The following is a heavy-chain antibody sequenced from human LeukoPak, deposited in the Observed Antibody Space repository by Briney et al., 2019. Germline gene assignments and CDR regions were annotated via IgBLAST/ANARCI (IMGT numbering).Heavy chain of an antibody. V-gene: IGHV1-18*01. Sequence: GASVKVSCKASGYTFTSYGISWVRQAPGQGLEWMGWISAYNGNTNYAQKLQGRVTMTTDTSTSTAYMELRSLRSDDTAVYYCATPTFTTNPIHYYYGMDVWGQGTTVTVSS. CDR1: GYTFTSYG. CDR2: ISAYNGNT. CDR3: ATPTFTTNPIHYYYGMDV. D-gene: IGHD2-2*02. J-gene: IGHJ6*02.